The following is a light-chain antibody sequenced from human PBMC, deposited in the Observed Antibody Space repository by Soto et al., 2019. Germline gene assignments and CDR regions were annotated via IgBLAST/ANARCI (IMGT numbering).Light chain of an antibody. CDR3: QQYAGSPRT. V-gene: IGKV3-20*01. CDR2: GAS. CDR1: QTVSSNY. J-gene: IGKJ1*01. Sequence: EIVMTQSPATLSVSPGERATLSCRASQTVSSNYLAWYQHRPGQAPRLLIYGASNRAADIPDRFSGSGSGTDFTLTINRLEPEDFAVYYCQQYAGSPRTFGQGTKVDIK.